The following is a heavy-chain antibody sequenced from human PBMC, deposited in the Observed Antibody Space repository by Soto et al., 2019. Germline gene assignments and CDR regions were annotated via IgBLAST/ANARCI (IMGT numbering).Heavy chain of an antibody. CDR2: IYNSGST. J-gene: IGHJ4*02. CDR1: GGYISSYY. V-gene: IGHV4-59*08. CDR3: ASMGYHYGSGSYPLDY. Sequence: SETLSLTCTVSGGYISSYYWTWIRQPPGKGLEWIGFIYNSGSTHYNPSLRSRVTISVDTSKNQFSLKLRSVTAADTAVYYCASMGYHYGSGSYPLDYWGQGTLVTVYS. D-gene: IGHD3-10*01.